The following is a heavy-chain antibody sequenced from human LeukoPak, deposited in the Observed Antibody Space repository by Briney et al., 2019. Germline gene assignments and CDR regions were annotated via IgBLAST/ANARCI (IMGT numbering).Heavy chain of an antibody. V-gene: IGHV3-30*02. CDR1: GFTFSNFG. Sequence: GGSLRPSCAASGFTFSNFGMTWARQAPGKGLEGVAFIRDDGSGRYYEDSVNGRFTISRDNTWTTVFLQMTTLTPEDSGVYYCAKDPNQLLTLDHWGQGTLVTVSS. D-gene: IGHD1-1*01. CDR2: IRDDGSGR. J-gene: IGHJ4*02. CDR3: AKDPNQLLTLDH.